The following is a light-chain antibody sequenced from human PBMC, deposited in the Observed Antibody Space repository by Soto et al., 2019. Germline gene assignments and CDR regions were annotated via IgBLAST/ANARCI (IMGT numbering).Light chain of an antibody. CDR1: TGVVTSGLY. V-gene: IGLV7-43*01. J-gene: IGLJ2*01. Sequence: QTVVTQEPSLTLSTVLTVSLTCASSTGVVTSGLYLKWFQQKPGQAPTSLIYSTTNRHSWTTARFSGSLLGGKAGLTLSGVQPEDEAEYDCLPYYDGARVFGGGTKLTVL. CDR2: STT. CDR3: LPYYDGARV.